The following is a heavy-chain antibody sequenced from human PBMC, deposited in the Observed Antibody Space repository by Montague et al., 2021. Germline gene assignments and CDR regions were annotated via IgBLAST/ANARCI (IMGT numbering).Heavy chain of an antibody. CDR2: IYYTGST. Sequence: TLSLTCNVSGGSVSTGNYYWTWIRQPPGKELEWFGYIYYTGSTKYNPSLESRVTISISTSKNQFTLKLSSVTAADTDVYYCARGQWVVPYYLDSWGQGTLVTVSS. CDR1: GGSVSTGNYY. D-gene: IGHD6-19*01. V-gene: IGHV4-61*01. J-gene: IGHJ4*02. CDR3: ARGQWVVPYYLDS.